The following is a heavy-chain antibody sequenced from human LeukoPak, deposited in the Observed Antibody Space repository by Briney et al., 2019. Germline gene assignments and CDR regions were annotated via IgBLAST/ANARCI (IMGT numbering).Heavy chain of an antibody. J-gene: IGHJ4*02. CDR2: IIPILGIA. CDR3: ARNVDTAIEVVDY. Sequence: AASVKVSCKASGGTFSSYAISWVRQAPGQGLEWMGRIIPILGIANYAQKFQGRVTITADKSTSTAYMELSSLRSEDTAVYYCARNVDTAIEVVDYWGQGTLVTVSS. D-gene: IGHD5-18*01. CDR1: GGTFSSYA. V-gene: IGHV1-69*04.